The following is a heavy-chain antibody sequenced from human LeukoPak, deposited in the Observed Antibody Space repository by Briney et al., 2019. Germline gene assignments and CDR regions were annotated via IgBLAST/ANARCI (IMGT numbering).Heavy chain of an antibody. CDR2: INPSGGST. CDR3: ARVTSGWTQSTEFDY. Sequence: GASVKVSCKASGYTFTSYYMHWVRQAPGQGLEWMGIINPSGGSTSYAQKFQGRVTMTRDISTSTVYMELSSLRSEDTAVYYCARVTSGWTQSTEFDYWGQGTLVTVSS. CDR1: GYTFTSYY. D-gene: IGHD6-19*01. J-gene: IGHJ4*02. V-gene: IGHV1-46*01.